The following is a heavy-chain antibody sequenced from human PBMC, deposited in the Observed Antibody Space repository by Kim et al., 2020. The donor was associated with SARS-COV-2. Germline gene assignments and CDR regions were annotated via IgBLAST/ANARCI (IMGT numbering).Heavy chain of an antibody. CDR3: ATGIRTITIFGVVIRYGMDV. Sequence: ASVKVSCKVSGYTLTELSMHWVRQAPGKGLEWMGGFDPEDGETIYAQKFQGRVTMTEDTSTDTAYMELSSLRSEDTAVYYCATGIRTITIFGVVIRYGMDVWGQGTTVTVSS. D-gene: IGHD3-3*01. CDR2: FDPEDGET. CDR1: GYTLTELS. J-gene: IGHJ6*02. V-gene: IGHV1-24*01.